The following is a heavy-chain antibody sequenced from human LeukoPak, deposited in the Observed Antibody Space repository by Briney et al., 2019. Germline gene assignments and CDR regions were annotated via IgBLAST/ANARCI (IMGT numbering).Heavy chain of an antibody. J-gene: IGHJ5*02. Sequence: PGGSLRLSCGASGFTFSSYGMLWVRQSPGKGLEWVAFIRYDGNIKFYADSVRGRFTISRDNSKNTLFLQMNSLRVEDTAVYYCGRAEDSNGYYVPNWFDPWGQGTLVTVSS. V-gene: IGHV3-30*02. CDR2: IRYDGNIK. D-gene: IGHD3-22*01. CDR3: GRAEDSNGYYVPNWFDP. CDR1: GFTFSSYG.